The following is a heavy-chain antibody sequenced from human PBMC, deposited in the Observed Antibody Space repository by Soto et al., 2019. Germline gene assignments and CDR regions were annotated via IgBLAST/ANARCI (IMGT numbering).Heavy chain of an antibody. J-gene: IGHJ4*02. V-gene: IGHV3-23*01. Sequence: GGSLRLSCAASGFTFANYVMTWVRQAPGKGLEWVSAINGTTGTTYYADSVKGRFTISRDNSKNTLYLQMDSLRAEDSALYYCAKGAHYDFWSGYSAFDYWGQGALVTVSS. CDR3: AKGAHYDFWSGYSAFDY. CDR1: GFTFANYV. CDR2: INGTTGTT. D-gene: IGHD3-3*01.